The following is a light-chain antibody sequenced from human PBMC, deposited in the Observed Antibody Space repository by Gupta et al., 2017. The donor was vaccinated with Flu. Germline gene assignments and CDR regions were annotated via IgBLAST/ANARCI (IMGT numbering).Light chain of an antibody. CDR3: QQYDNNSPFS. Sequence: DIQMTQSPPTLSASVGDRVTITCRASQRVSSWLAWYQQKPGKAPRLLIYKASVLETGVPSRFSGSGSGTEFTLTVSSLQPDDFATYYCQQYDNNSPFSFGQGTKLEIK. CDR1: QRVSSW. V-gene: IGKV1-5*03. J-gene: IGKJ2*03. CDR2: KAS.